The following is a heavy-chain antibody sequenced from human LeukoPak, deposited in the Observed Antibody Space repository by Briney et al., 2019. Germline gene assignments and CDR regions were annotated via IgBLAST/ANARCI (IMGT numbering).Heavy chain of an antibody. CDR3: ARAPKMATTFDY. D-gene: IGHD5-24*01. CDR1: GGSISSGSYY. V-gene: IGHV4-61*02. CDR2: IYTSGST. J-gene: IGHJ4*02. Sequence: TLSLTCTVSGGSISSGSYYWSWIRQPAGNGLEWIGRIYTSGSTNYNPSLKSRGTISVDTSKNQFSLKLSSVTAADTAVYYCARAPKMATTFDYWGQGTLVTVSS.